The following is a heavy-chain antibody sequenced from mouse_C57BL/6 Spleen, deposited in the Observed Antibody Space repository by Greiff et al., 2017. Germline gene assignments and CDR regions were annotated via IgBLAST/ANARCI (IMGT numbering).Heavy chain of an antibody. J-gene: IGHJ4*01. V-gene: IGHV1-22*01. CDR2: INPNNGGT. CDR3: ATYSNYVGAMDY. D-gene: IGHD2-5*01. CDR1: GYTFTDYN. Sequence: EVKLVESGPELVKPGASVKMSCKASGYTFTDYNMHWVKQSPGKSLEWIGYINPNNGGTSYNQKFKGKATLTVNKSSSTAYMELRSLTSEDSAVYYCATYSNYVGAMDYWGQGTSVTVSS.